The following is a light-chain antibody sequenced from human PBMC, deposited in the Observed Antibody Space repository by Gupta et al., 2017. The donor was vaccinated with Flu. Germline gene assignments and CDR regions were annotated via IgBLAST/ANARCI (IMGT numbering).Light chain of an antibody. V-gene: IGKV1-5*03. CDR1: QGISGW. CDR3: QEYKTEFHT. CDR2: TAS. Sequence: PSTLSASVGDRVTITCRARQGISGWLAWYQQKPGNAPKLLIYTASTLESGVSSRFIGSGYGTEFTLTISSLEPDDFASYYCQEYKTEFHTFGQGTKLEIK. J-gene: IGKJ2*01.